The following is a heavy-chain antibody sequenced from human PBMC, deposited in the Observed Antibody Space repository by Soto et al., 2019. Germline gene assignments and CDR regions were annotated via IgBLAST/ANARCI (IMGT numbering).Heavy chain of an antibody. Sequence: SLKVSCKAYGGTFSSYAISWLRQAPGQGLEWMGGIIPIFGTANYAQKFQGRVTITTDESTSTAYMELISLRSEDTAVYYCSRAKIAFTIFGVVTTPYNVWGQGTTVTVSS. D-gene: IGHD3-3*01. CDR3: SRAKIAFTIFGVVTTPYNV. CDR2: IIPIFGTA. V-gene: IGHV1-69*05. J-gene: IGHJ6*02. CDR1: GGTFSSYA.